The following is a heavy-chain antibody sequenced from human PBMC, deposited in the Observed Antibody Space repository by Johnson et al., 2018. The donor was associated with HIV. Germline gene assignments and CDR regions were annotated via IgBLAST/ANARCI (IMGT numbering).Heavy chain of an antibody. CDR2: IYSGGST. D-gene: IGHD6-6*01. V-gene: IGHV3-66*02. J-gene: IGHJ3*02. CDR1: GFTVSGNY. Sequence: VQLVESGGGLVQPGGSLRLSYAASGFTVSGNYMGWVRQAPGKGLEWVSIIYSGGSTYYADSVKGRFTISRDNSKNTLYLQMNSLRAEDTAVYYCARVSSSSSFDAFDIWGQGTMVTVSS. CDR3: ARVSSSSSFDAFDI.